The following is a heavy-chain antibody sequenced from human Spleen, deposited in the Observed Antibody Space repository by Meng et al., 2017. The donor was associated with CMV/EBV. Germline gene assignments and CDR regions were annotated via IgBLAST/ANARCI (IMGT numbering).Heavy chain of an antibody. CDR3: ARDHPGGYSNPNYYYYGMDV. D-gene: IGHD4-11*01. J-gene: IGHJ6*02. CDR2: IRSRSSYK. V-gene: IGHV3-21*01. Sequence: GGSLRLSCAVSGFTFSNYGMNWVRQPPGKGLEWVSCIRSRSSYKYYADSVKGRFTISRDNAKNSLYLQMNSLRAEDTAVYYCARDHPGGYSNPNYYYYGMDVWGQGTTVTVSS. CDR1: GFTFSNYG.